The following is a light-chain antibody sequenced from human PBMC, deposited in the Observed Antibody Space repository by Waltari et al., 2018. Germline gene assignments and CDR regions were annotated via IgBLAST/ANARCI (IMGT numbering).Light chain of an antibody. CDR2: EVT. V-gene: IGLV2-8*01. CDR1: SSDVGAHNF. CDR3: SSYAGNNNFV. J-gene: IGLJ1*01. Sequence: QSALTQTPSASGSPGQSVTMSCTGTSSDVGAHNFVSWYQQHPGQAPKLMAYEVTKRPSGVPDRFSGSTSGNTASLTVSGLQAEDEADYYCSSYAGNNNFVFGTGTKVTAL.